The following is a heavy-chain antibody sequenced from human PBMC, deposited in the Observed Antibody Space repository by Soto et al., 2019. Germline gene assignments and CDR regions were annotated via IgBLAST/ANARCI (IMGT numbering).Heavy chain of an antibody. D-gene: IGHD6-6*01. CDR2: MNPNSGNT. CDR3: ARWCFSSSYYYGMDV. J-gene: IGHJ6*02. CDR1: GYTFTSYD. Sequence: ASVKVSCKASGYTFTSYDINWVRQATGQGLEWMGWMNPNSGNTGYAQKFQGRVTMTRNTSISTAYMELSSLRSEDTAVYYGARWCFSSSYYYGMDVWGQGTTVTVSS. V-gene: IGHV1-8*01.